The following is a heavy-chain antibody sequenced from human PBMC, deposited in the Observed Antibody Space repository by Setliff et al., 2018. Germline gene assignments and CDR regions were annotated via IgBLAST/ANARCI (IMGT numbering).Heavy chain of an antibody. Sequence: ASVKVSCKASGYSFSGYGIAWVRQAPGQRLEWMGWINAGNGNTKYSQKFQGRVTITRDTSASTAYMELSSLRSEDTAVYYCARGRLQFLEWLFLDYWGQGTLVTVSS. J-gene: IGHJ4*02. CDR1: GYSFSGYG. CDR2: INAGNGNT. V-gene: IGHV1-3*01. CDR3: ARGRLQFLEWLFLDY. D-gene: IGHD3-3*01.